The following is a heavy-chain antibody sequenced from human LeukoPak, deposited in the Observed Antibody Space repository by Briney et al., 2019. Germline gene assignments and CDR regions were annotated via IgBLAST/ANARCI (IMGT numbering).Heavy chain of an antibody. CDR3: ARDGPEGSGSYLNY. Sequence: PGGSLRLSCVASGFTFSSYNMNWVRQAPGKGLEWVSWITTSGTYIYYADSVKGRFTISRDNAKNSMYLQMNSLRAEDTAVYYCARDGPEGSGSYLNYWGQGTLVTVSS. J-gene: IGHJ4*02. CDR1: GFTFSSYN. CDR2: ITTSGTYI. D-gene: IGHD1-26*01. V-gene: IGHV3-21*01.